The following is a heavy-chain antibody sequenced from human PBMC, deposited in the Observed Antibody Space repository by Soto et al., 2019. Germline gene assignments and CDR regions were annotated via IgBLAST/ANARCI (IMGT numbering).Heavy chain of an antibody. Sequence: GGSLRLSCTASWFTFKTYSMNWVRQAPGKGLEWVSYISETSIAIYYRDSVKGRFTISRDNAKNTLYLQMNSLRDEDTAVYYCATLQLGREEVFDSWGQGTLVNVSS. J-gene: IGHJ4*02. CDR2: ISETSIAI. D-gene: IGHD1-1*01. V-gene: IGHV3-48*02. CDR3: ATLQLGREEVFDS. CDR1: WFTFKTYS.